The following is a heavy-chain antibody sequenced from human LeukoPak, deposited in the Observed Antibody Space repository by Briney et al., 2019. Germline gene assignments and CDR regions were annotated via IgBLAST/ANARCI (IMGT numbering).Heavy chain of an antibody. D-gene: IGHD3-10*01. Sequence: GGSLRLSCAASGFTFSSYSMNWVRQAPGKGLEWVSSISSSSSHIYYADSVKGRFTISRDNAKNSLYLQMNSLRAEDTAVYYCARLSYGSGSYTMGVGYWGQGTLVTVSS. V-gene: IGHV3-21*01. CDR2: ISSSSSHI. CDR3: ARLSYGSGSYTMGVGY. CDR1: GFTFSSYS. J-gene: IGHJ4*02.